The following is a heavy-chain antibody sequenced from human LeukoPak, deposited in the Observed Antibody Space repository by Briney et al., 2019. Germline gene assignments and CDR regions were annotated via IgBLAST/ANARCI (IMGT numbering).Heavy chain of an antibody. D-gene: IGHD3-9*01. CDR1: GFTFSTSA. V-gene: IGHV3-21*01. CDR3: ARDPLRYLRVGHYDY. CDR2: IDYDSSHI. Sequence: GASLRLSCAASGFTFSTSAMNSARQDPGKGLEWVSSIDYDSSHIYYAASVRGRLTISRDNARNSVYLQMNSLRVEDTAVYYCARDPLRYLRVGHYDYWGQGTLVAVSS. J-gene: IGHJ4*02.